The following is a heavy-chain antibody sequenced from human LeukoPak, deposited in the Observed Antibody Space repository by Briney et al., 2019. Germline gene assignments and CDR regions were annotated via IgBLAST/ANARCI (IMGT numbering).Heavy chain of an antibody. Sequence: NSSETLSLTCTVSGGSISSYYWSWIRQPPGKGLEWIGYIYYSGSTNYNPSLKSRVTISVDTSKNQFSLKLSSVTAADTAVYYCARDLDDAGTFDYWGQGTLVTVSS. CDR3: ARDLDDAGTFDY. V-gene: IGHV4-59*01. J-gene: IGHJ4*02. CDR2: IYYSGST. D-gene: IGHD6-13*01. CDR1: GGSISSYY.